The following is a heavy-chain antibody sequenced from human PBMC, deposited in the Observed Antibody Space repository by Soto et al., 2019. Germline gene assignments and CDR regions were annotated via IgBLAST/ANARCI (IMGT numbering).Heavy chain of an antibody. J-gene: IGHJ4*01. CDR3: ATDLGYYDSSGYDY. CDR2: FDPEDGET. V-gene: IGHV1-24*01. CDR1: GYTLTELS. D-gene: IGHD3-22*01. Sequence: ASGKVCCKVSGYTLTELSMHWVRQAPGKGLEWMGGFDPEDGETIYAQKFQGRVTMTEDTSTDTAYMELSSLRSEDTAVYYCATDLGYYDSSGYDYWGHGTLVTVSP.